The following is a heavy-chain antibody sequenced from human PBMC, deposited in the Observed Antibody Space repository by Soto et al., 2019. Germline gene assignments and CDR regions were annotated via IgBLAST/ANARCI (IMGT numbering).Heavy chain of an antibody. D-gene: IGHD1-26*01. CDR1: GGSISSSNC. CDR3: ARVSGAYYSGMDV. Sequence: QVQLQQSGPGLVKPSGTLSLTCAVSGGSISSSNCWSWVRQPPGKGLEWIGEIYHSGSTNFNPSLKSRVTISVDKSKNQFSLKLSSVTAADTAVEYGARVSGAYYSGMDVWGQGTTVTVSS. J-gene: IGHJ6*02. CDR2: IYHSGST. V-gene: IGHV4-4*02.